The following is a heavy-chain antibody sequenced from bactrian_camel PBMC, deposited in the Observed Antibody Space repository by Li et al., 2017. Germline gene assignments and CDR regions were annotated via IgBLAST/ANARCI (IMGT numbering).Heavy chain of an antibody. Sequence: QLVESGGDLVEPGGSLRLSCAGSGFTFSKFWNYWVRQAPGKGLEWVATIDGGGGTTAYADAVKGRFTISRDNLQMNSLKSEDTGLYYCATSLTDNWLRGFGYWGQGTQVTVS. CDR1: GFTFSKFW. CDR3: ATSLTDNWLRGFGY. J-gene: IGHJ6*01. V-gene: IGHV3S1*01. CDR2: IDGGGGTT. D-gene: IGHD7*01.